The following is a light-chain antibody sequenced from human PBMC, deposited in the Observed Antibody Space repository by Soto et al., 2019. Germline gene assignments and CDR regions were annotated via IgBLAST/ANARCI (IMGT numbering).Light chain of an antibody. J-gene: IGKJ1*01. CDR1: QSISTK. CDR2: GAS. CDR3: QHYNDWPPTWT. V-gene: IGKV3-15*01. Sequence: EIVMTQSPATLSVSPGERATLSCRASQSISTKFAWYQQKPGQAPRVLIYGASTRATGIPARFSGSGSGTVFTLTISSLQSEDFAVYHCQHYNDWPPTWTFGQGTRVEIK.